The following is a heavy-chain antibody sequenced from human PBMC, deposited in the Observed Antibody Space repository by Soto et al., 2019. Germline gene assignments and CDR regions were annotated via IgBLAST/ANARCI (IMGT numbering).Heavy chain of an antibody. CDR2: ISHSGST. CDR3: AREAPTIDY. V-gene: IGHV4-38-2*02. Sequence: SETLSLTCAVSGYSISSGYYWGWIRQPPGKGLEWIGSISHSGSTYYNPSLKSRVTISVDTSKNQFSLKLSSVTAADTAVYYCAREAPTIDYWGQGTLVTVSS. D-gene: IGHD5-12*01. CDR1: GYSISSGYY. J-gene: IGHJ4*02.